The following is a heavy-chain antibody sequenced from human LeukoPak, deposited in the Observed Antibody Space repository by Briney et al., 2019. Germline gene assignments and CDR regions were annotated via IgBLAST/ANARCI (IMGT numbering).Heavy chain of an antibody. V-gene: IGHV5-51*01. D-gene: IGHD6-6*01. Sequence: GESLKISCKGSGYSFTSYWIGWVRQMPGKGLEWMGIIYPGDSDTRYSPSFQGQVTISADKSISTAYLQWSSLKASDTAMYYCARPFIAARPTGAFDIWGQGTMVTVSS. CDR1: GYSFTSYW. CDR3: ARPFIAARPTGAFDI. J-gene: IGHJ3*02. CDR2: IYPGDSDT.